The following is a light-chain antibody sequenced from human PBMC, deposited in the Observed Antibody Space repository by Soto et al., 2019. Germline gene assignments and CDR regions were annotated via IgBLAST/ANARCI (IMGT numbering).Light chain of an antibody. CDR2: DAS. CDR3: QQYNSRT. V-gene: IGKV1-5*01. CDR1: QSVSGS. J-gene: IGKJ1*01. Sequence: DLQMTHSPSTLSASGGDTVTVTCRASQSVSGSLAWYQQRPGEAPKLLIYDASSLESGVPSRFSGSGSETEFTLTISSLQPDDFATYYCQQYNSRTFGQGTKVDIK.